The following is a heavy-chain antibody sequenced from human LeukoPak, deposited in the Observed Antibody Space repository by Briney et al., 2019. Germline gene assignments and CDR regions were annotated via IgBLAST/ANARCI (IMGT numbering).Heavy chain of an antibody. V-gene: IGHV1-58*02. CDR3: AADLDVWGSYRLDY. J-gene: IGHJ4*02. Sequence: SVKVSCKASGFTFTSSAMQWVRQARGQRLEWIRWIVVGSGNTNYAQKFEERVTITRDMSTSTAYMELSSLRSEDTAVYYCAADLDVWGSYRLDYWGQGTLVTVSS. D-gene: IGHD3-16*02. CDR1: GFTFTSSA. CDR2: IVVGSGNT.